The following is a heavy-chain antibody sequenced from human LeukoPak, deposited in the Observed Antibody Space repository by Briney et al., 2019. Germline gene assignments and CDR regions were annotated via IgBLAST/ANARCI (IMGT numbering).Heavy chain of an antibody. J-gene: IGHJ4*02. CDR1: GYTFTCYY. D-gene: IGHD6-25*01. V-gene: IGHV1-2*02. Sequence: GASVKVSCKASGYTFTCYYMHWVRQAPGQGLEWMGWINPNSGGTNYAQKFQGRVTMTRDTSISTAYMELSRLRSDDTAVYYCARDFGIFGSSGWTGHDYCGQGTLVTVSS. CDR3: ARDFGIFGSSGWTGHDY. CDR2: INPNSGGT.